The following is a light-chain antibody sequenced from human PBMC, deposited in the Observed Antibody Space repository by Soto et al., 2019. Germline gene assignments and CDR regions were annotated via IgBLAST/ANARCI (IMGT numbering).Light chain of an antibody. V-gene: IGKV3-20*01. CDR3: LHYGGSPLT. CDR2: GAS. CDR1: QSVSSN. Sequence: EIVMTQSPATLSVSPGERATFSCRASQSVSSNLAWYQQKPGQAPRLLIYGASNRATGTPDRFRGSGSGTDFTLTITRLEPEDFAVYYCLHYGGSPLTFGQGTRLEIK. J-gene: IGKJ5*01.